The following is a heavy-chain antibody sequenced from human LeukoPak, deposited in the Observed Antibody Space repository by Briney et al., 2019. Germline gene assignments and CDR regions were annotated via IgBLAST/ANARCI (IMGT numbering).Heavy chain of an antibody. CDR3: AKDLDETYYYDSSGYYFDY. CDR2: ISGSGGST. V-gene: IGHV3-23*01. D-gene: IGHD3-22*01. CDR1: GFTFSSYA. Sequence: PGGSLRLSCAASGFTFSSYAMSWVRQAPGKGLEWVSAISGSGGSTYYADSVEGRFTISRDNSKNTLYLQMNSLRAEDTAVYYCAKDLDETYYYDSSGYYFDYWGQGTLVTVSS. J-gene: IGHJ4*02.